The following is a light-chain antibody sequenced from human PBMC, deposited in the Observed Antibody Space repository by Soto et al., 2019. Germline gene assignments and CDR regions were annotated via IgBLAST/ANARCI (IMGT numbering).Light chain of an antibody. CDR3: ASYTSSSTPYV. V-gene: IGLV2-14*01. CDR1: RSDVGGYNY. CDR2: EVS. J-gene: IGLJ1*01. Sequence: QSALTQPASVSGSPRQSITISCTGTRSDVGGYNYVSWYQQHPGKAPKLMIYEVSNRPSGVSNRFSGSKSGNTASLTISGLQAEDEADYYCASYTSSSTPYVFGTGTKXTV.